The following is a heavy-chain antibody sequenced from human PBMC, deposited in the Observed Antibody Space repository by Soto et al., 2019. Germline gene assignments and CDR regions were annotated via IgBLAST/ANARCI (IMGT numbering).Heavy chain of an antibody. V-gene: IGHV1-2*02. J-gene: IGHJ6*02. CDR1: GYTFTGYY. CDR3: ARDWVDTAIQGHYYYYYGMDV. D-gene: IGHD5-18*01. Sequence: ASVKVSCKASGYTFTGYYMHWVRQAPGQGLEWMGWINPNSGGTNYAQKFQGRVTMTRDTSISTAYMELSRLRSDDTAVYYCARDWVDTAIQGHYYYYYGMDVWGQRTTVTVSS. CDR2: INPNSGGT.